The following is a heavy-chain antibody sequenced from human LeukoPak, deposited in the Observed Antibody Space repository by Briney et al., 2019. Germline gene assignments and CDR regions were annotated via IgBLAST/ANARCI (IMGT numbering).Heavy chain of an antibody. CDR3: ARTVCGGDCYSFDY. CDR2: IIPILGIA. J-gene: IGHJ4*02. V-gene: IGHV1-69*04. CDR1: GGTFINYA. D-gene: IGHD2-21*02. Sequence: SVTVSFMASGGTFINYAIRWVRPAPGQGLEWVGRIIPILGIANYPQKFQGRVTITADKSTSTAYMELSSLRSEDTAVYYCARTVCGGDCYSFDYWGQGTLVTVSS.